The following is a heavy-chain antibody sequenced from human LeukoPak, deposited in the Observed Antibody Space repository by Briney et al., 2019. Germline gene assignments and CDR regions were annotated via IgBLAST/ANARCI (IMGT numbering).Heavy chain of an antibody. CDR3: AKDTFVLPEYFQH. Sequence: SETLSLTCAVYGGSFSGYYWSWIRQPPGKGLEWIGEINHSGSTNYNPSLKSRVTISVDTSKNQFSLKLSSVTAADTAVYYCAKDTFVLPEYFQHWGQGTLVTVSS. CDR1: GGSFSGYY. CDR2: INHSGST. D-gene: IGHD2-8*01. V-gene: IGHV4-34*01. J-gene: IGHJ1*01.